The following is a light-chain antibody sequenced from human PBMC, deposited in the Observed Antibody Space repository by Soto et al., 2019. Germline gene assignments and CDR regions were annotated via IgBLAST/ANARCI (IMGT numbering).Light chain of an antibody. J-gene: IGKJ4*01. V-gene: IGKV3-20*01. CDR1: QSVSSSY. CDR2: GAS. CDR3: QQYVSSPRT. Sequence: EIVLTQSPGTLSLSPGERATLSCRASQSVSSSYLAWYQQKPGQAPRLLIYGASSRATGIPDRFSGNGSGTDFTLTIARLEPEDFAVYYCQQYVSSPRTFGGGTKVEIK.